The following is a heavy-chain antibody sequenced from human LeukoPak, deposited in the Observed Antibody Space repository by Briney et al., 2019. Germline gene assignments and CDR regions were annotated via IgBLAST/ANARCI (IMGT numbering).Heavy chain of an antibody. Sequence: GGSLRLSCAASGFTFDDYGMSWVRQAPGKGLEWVSGINWNGGSTGYADSVKGRFTISRDNAKNSLYLQMNSLRAEDTALYYCARKNRAGDHGDAFDIWGQGTMVTVSS. CDR1: GFTFDDYG. D-gene: IGHD2-21*01. CDR3: ARKNRAGDHGDAFDI. J-gene: IGHJ3*02. V-gene: IGHV3-20*04. CDR2: INWNGGST.